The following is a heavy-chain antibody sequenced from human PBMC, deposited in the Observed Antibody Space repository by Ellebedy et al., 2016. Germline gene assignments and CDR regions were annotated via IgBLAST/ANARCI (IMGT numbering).Heavy chain of an antibody. J-gene: IGHJ4*02. D-gene: IGHD4-17*01. CDR1: GFTFSIHG. V-gene: IGHV3-21*04. Sequence: GGSLRLSCAASGFTFSIHGLNWVRQAPGKGLEWVSSISSSSMYIYYADSVRGRFTISRDNAKNSHYLQMNSLRAEDTAVYYCVRALTTGAYYFDFWGQGTLVTVSS. CDR2: ISSSSMYI. CDR3: VRALTTGAYYFDF.